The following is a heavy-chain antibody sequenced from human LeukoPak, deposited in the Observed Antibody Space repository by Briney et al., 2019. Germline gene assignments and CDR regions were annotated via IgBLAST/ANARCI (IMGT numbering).Heavy chain of an antibody. CDR3: ARGSRVGTKGALDF. CDR1: EFSFSSFS. J-gene: IGHJ3*01. CDR2: MSSDGGTQ. D-gene: IGHD3-10*01. Sequence: PGGSLRLSCAASEFSFSSFSMHWVRQAPGKGLEWMAVMSSDGGTQFHAESVKGRFTISRDNSKDTLYLQLTSVRPNDTSVYFCARGSRVGTKGALDFWGPGTMVAVSS. V-gene: IGHV3-30*01.